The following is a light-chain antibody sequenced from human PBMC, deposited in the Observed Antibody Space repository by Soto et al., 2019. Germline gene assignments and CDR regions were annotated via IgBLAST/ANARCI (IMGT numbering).Light chain of an antibody. J-gene: IGKJ3*01. CDR1: QDISSY. CDR3: QQLNSYPLT. CDR2: AAS. V-gene: IGKV1-9*01. Sequence: DIQLTQSPSFLSASVGDRVTITCRASQDISSYLAWYQQKPGKAPQLLIYAASTLQSGVPSRFSGSGSGTEFTLTISSLQPVDFATYYCQQLNSYPLTFGPGTKVDIK.